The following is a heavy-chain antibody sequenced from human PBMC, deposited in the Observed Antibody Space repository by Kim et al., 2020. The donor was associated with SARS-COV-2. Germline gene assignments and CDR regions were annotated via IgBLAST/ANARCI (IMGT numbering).Heavy chain of an antibody. D-gene: IGHD3-22*01. CDR3: ARLVGYYDSSGYDTNIFDY. CDR1: GGSISSSSYY. J-gene: IGHJ4*02. Sequence: SETLSLTCTVSGGSISSSSYYWGWIRQPPGKGLEWIGSIYYSGSTYYNPSLKSRVTISVDTSKNQFSLKLSSVTAADTAVYYCARLVGYYDSSGYDTNIFDYWGQGTLVTVSS. V-gene: IGHV4-39*01. CDR2: IYYSGST.